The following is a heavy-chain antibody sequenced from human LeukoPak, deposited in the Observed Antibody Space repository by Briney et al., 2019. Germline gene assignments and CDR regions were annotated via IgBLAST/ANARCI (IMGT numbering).Heavy chain of an antibody. Sequence: PSETLSLTCTVSGGSISSSSYHWGWIRQPPGKGLEWIGSIYYSGSTNYNPSLKSRATVSVDTSKNQFSLKLSSVTAADTAVYYCARARRVGWIDPWGQGTLVTVSS. J-gene: IGHJ5*02. CDR1: GGSISSSSYH. V-gene: IGHV4-39*07. D-gene: IGHD1-26*01. CDR3: ARARRVGWIDP. CDR2: IYYSGST.